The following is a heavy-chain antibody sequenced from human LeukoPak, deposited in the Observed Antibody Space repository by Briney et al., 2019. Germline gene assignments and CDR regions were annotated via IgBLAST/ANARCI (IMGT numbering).Heavy chain of an antibody. Sequence: ASVKVSCKASGGTFSSYAISWVRQAPGQGLEWMGIINPSGGSTSCAQKFQGRVTMTRDTSTSTVYMELSSLRPEDTAVYYCARDRGTRHYDYWGQGTLVTVSS. J-gene: IGHJ4*02. CDR1: GGTFSSYA. V-gene: IGHV1-46*01. CDR3: ARDRGTRHYDY. D-gene: IGHD3-10*01. CDR2: INPSGGST.